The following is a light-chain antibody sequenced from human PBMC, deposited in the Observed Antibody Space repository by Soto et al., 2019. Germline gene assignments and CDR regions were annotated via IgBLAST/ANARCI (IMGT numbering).Light chain of an antibody. V-gene: IGKV1-39*01. J-gene: IGKJ1*01. CDR2: AAS. Sequence: SSLSASVGDRVTITCRASQSISSYLNWYQQKPGKAPKLLIYAASSLQSGVPSRFSGSGSGTDFTLTISSLQPEDFATYYCQQCYSTPQTFGQGTKVDIK. CDR1: QSISSY. CDR3: QQCYSTPQT.